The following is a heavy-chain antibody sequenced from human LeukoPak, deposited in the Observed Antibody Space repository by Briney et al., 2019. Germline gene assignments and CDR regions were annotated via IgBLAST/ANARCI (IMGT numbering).Heavy chain of an antibody. J-gene: IGHJ4*02. Sequence: ETLSLTCTVSGDSISSSRHSWGWIRQPPGRGLEWIGSISYSGSTYYNPSLRTRVTMSVDTSENQFSLKLSSVTAADTAVYYCARGSLWFGEFTFDYWGQGTLVTVSS. CDR1: GDSISSSRHS. V-gene: IGHV4-39*01. CDR3: ARGSLWFGEFTFDY. CDR2: ISYSGST. D-gene: IGHD3-10*01.